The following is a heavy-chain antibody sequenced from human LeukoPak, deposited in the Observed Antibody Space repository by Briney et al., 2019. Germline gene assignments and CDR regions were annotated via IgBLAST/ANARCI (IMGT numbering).Heavy chain of an antibody. V-gene: IGHV3-30*18. CDR1: GFTFSSYG. J-gene: IGHJ6*02. CDR2: TSYDGSNK. CDR3: AKDERYYGMDV. Sequence: PGGSLRLSCAASGFTFSSYGMHWVRQAPGKGLEWVAVTSYDGSNKYYADSVKGRFTISRDNSKSTLYLQMNSLRAEDTAVYYCAKDERYYGMDVWGQGTTVTVSS.